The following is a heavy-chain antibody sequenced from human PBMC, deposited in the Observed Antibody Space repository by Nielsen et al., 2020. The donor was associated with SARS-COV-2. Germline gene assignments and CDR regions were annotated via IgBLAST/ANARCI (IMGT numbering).Heavy chain of an antibody. V-gene: IGHV4-61*02. Sequence: SETLFLTCTVSGGSISSGSYYWSWIRQPAGKGLEWIGRIYTSGSTSYNPSLRSRVTILVDTSKNHFSLKLTSVTAADTAVYYCARDRWQQLVPTYWGQGTLVTVSS. D-gene: IGHD6-13*01. J-gene: IGHJ4*02. CDR3: ARDRWQQLVPTY. CDR1: GGSISSGSYY. CDR2: IYTSGST.